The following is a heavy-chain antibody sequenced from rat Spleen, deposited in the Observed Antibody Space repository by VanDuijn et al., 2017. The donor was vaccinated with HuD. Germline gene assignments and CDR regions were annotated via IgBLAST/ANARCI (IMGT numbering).Heavy chain of an antibody. CDR1: GFTFSDYG. V-gene: IGHV5-29*01. CDR2: ISYGDSSGHSAT. CDR3: ARHGYNSYFDY. J-gene: IGHJ2*01. Sequence: EVQLVESDGGLVQPGRSLKLSCAASGFTFSDYGMAWVRQGPTKGLEWVATISYGDSSGHSATYYRDSVKGRFTISRDNAKTSLYLQMDSLRSADTATYYCARHGYNSYFDYWGQGVMVTVSS. D-gene: IGHD1-9*01.